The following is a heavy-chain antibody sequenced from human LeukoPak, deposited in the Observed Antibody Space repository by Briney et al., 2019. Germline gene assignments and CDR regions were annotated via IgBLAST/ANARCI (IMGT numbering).Heavy chain of an antibody. J-gene: IGHJ4*02. V-gene: IGHV3-30*02. D-gene: IGHD3-22*01. CDR2: IRYDGSDK. CDR1: GFTFSNYG. CDR3: AKGWPLIVEKGLDY. Sequence: GGSLRLSCTASGFTFSNYGMYWVRQAPGKGLEWVAFIRYDGSDKYYADSVKGRFTISRDNSKNTLYLQMNSLRAEDTAVYYCAKGWPLIVEKGLDYWGQGTLVTVSS.